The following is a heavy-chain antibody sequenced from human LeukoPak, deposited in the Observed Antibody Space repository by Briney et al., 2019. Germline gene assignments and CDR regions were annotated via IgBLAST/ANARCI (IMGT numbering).Heavy chain of an antibody. J-gene: IGHJ4*02. CDR3: ARHDGIAAAVYFDY. V-gene: IGHV4-34*01. Sequence: SETLSLTCAVYGGSFSGYYWSWIRQPPGKGLEWIGEINHSGSTNYNPSLKSRVTISVDTSKNQFSLKLSSVTAADTAVYYCARHDGIAAAVYFDYWGQGTLVTVSS. D-gene: IGHD6-13*01. CDR1: GGSFSGYY. CDR2: INHSGST.